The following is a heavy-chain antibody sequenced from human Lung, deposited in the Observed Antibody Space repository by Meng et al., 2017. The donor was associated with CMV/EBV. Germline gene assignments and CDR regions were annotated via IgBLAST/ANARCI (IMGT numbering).Heavy chain of an antibody. D-gene: IGHD2-21*01. J-gene: IGHJ6*02. V-gene: IGHV3-21*01. CDR2: ISSSGTYI. Sequence: GESLKISSAASGFTFSSYSMNWVRQAPGKGLEWVSSISSSGTYIYYADSVKGRFTISRDNAQNSLYLQMNSLRAEDTAVYYCARDVSPRSSAYFAIYYFYALDVWGQGTTVTVSS. CDR1: GFTFSSYS. CDR3: ARDVSPRSSAYFAIYYFYALDV.